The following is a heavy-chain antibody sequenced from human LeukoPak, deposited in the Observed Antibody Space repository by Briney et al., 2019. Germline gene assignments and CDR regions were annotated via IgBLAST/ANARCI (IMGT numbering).Heavy chain of an antibody. Sequence: ASVKVSCKASGYTFTSYYIHWVRQAPGQGLEWMGIINLRGGSTSYPQKFQDRVNMTRDTSTSTVYMELSSLKSDDTAIYYCARGVFGELEKLMFQHWGQGTLVTVSS. V-gene: IGHV1-46*01. CDR1: GYTFTSYY. CDR2: INLRGGST. D-gene: IGHD3-10*02. CDR3: ARGVFGELEKLMFQH. J-gene: IGHJ1*01.